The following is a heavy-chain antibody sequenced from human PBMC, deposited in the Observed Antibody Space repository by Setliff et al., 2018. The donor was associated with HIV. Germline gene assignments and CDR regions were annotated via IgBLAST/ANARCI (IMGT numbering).Heavy chain of an antibody. V-gene: IGHV4-59*12. D-gene: IGHD1-1*01. J-gene: IGHJ4*02. CDR3: ARGTTSITFDY. CDR2: IYYSGST. Sequence: PSETLSLTCNVSGGSISGYYWSWIRQSPGKGLEWIGYIYYSGSTYYNPSLKSRLTMSIDTSKSHFSLNLNSVTAADTAVYYCARGTTSITFDYWSQGTLVTVSS. CDR1: GGSISGYY.